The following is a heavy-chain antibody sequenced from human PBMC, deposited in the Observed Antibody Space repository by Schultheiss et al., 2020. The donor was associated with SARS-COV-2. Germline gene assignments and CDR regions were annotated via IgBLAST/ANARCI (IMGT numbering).Heavy chain of an antibody. CDR2: IIPMFGTT. D-gene: IGHD3-3*01. Sequence: VKVSCKASGGSFSTYTIAWVRQAPGQGLEWMGGIIPMFGTTNYAEKFQGRVTITADEPTSTAYMELSSLRSEDTAVYYCAKDRIQFLEPMDVWGQGTTVTVSS. V-gene: IGHV1-69*01. J-gene: IGHJ6*02. CDR3: AKDRIQFLEPMDV. CDR1: GGSFSTYT.